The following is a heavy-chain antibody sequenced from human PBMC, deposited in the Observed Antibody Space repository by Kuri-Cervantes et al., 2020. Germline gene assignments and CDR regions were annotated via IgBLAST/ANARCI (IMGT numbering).Heavy chain of an antibody. D-gene: IGHD3-9*01. J-gene: IGHJ3*02. CDR2: ISYDGSNK. V-gene: IGHV3-30*03. Sequence: GESLKISCAASGFTFSSYGMHWVRQAPGKGLEWVAVISYDGSNKYYADPVKGRFTISRDNAKNSLYLQMNSLRAEDTAVYYCARDSGDILTGFNPARAFDIWGQGTMVTVSS. CDR3: ARDSGDILTGFNPARAFDI. CDR1: GFTFSSYG.